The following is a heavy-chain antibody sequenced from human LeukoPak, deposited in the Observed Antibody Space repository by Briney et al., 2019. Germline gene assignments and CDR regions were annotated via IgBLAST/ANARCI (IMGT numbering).Heavy chain of an antibody. D-gene: IGHD4-17*01. V-gene: IGHV1-69*06. CDR3: ARGLVDYGDSGGLYYYGMDV. CDR2: IIPIFGTA. J-gene: IGHJ6*04. Sequence: GSSVKVSCKASGGTFSSYAISWVRQAPGQGLEWMGGIIPIFGTANYAQKFQGRVTITADKSTSTAYMELSSLRSEDTAAYYCARGLVDYGDSGGLYYYGMDVWGKGTTVTVSS. CDR1: GGTFSSYA.